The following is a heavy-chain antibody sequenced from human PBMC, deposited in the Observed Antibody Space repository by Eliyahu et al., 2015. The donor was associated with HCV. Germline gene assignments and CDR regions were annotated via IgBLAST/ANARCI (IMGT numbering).Heavy chain of an antibody. V-gene: IGHV4-34*01. J-gene: IGHJ2*01. CDR1: GGSFSDYY. D-gene: IGHD2-2*01. CDR2: INHSGST. CDR3: ARAPPAGPLWFDL. Sequence: QVQLQQWGAGLLKPSETLSLTCTVYGGSFSDYYWSWIRQPPGKGLEWLGQINHSGSTSYNPSLRNRLTISLDMSKNHFSLRLNSVMTADTAVYYCARAPPAGPLWFDLWGRGTLTVSS.